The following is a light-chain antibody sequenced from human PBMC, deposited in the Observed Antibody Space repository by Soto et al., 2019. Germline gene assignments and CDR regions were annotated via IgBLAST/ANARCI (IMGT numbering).Light chain of an antibody. Sequence: MQITQSPSTLPASVGYRFTITCRSSQSISNWLAWYQQKPGTAPKLLIYHASTLESGVPSRFSGSGSGTDFTLTINSLQSEDFAIYYCQPYNNWPLTFGGGTKVDIK. CDR3: QPYNNWPLT. J-gene: IGKJ4*01. CDR2: HAS. CDR1: QSISNW. V-gene: IGKV1-5*01.